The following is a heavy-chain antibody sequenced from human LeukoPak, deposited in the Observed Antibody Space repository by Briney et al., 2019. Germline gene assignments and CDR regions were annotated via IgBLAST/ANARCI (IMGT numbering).Heavy chain of an antibody. V-gene: IGHV1-18*01. Sequence: ASVKVSCKASGYTFTSYGISWVRQSPGQGLERMGWISAYNGNTNYAQKLQGRVTMATDTSTSTAYMELRSLRSDDTAVYYCARMKRDGYNCDYWGQGTLVPVSS. CDR1: GYTFTSYG. CDR3: ARMKRDGYNCDY. D-gene: IGHD5-24*01. J-gene: IGHJ4*02. CDR2: ISAYNGNT.